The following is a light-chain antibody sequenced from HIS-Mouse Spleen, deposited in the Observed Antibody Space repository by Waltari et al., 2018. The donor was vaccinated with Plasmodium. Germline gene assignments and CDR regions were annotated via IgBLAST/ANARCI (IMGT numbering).Light chain of an antibody. V-gene: IGLV3-10*01. CDR2: EDS. J-gene: IGLJ3*02. CDR3: YSTDSSGNHRV. Sequence: SYELTQPPSVSVSPGQTARIPCPGAALPKKYAYWYQQKSGQAPVLVIYEDSKRPSGIPERFSGSSSGRMATLTISGAQVEDEADYYCYSTDSSGNHRVFGGGTKLTVL. CDR1: ALPKKY.